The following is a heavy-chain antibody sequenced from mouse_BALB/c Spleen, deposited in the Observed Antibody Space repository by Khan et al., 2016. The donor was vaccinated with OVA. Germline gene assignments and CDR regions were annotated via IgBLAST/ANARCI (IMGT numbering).Heavy chain of an antibody. V-gene: IGHV3-2*02. Sequence: EVQLVESGPGLVKPSQSLSLTCTVTGYSITTDYAWNWIRQFPGNKLEWMGYISYSGNTKCNPSLKSRISITRDTSKNQFFLQLKSVTTEDTARYYCARVYGGDFDYWGQGTTLTVSS. D-gene: IGHD1-1*01. CDR1: GYSITTDYA. J-gene: IGHJ2*01. CDR3: ARVYGGDFDY. CDR2: ISYSGNT.